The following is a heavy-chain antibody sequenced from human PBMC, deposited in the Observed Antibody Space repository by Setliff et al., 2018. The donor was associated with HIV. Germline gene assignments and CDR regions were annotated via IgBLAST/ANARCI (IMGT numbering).Heavy chain of an antibody. V-gene: IGHV4-59*08. D-gene: IGHD2-2*01. J-gene: IGHJ3*02. CDR2: IYYSGST. CDR3: ARRNQPPDLAFDI. Sequence: SETLSLTCTVSGGSTVRYYWTWIRQPPGKGLEWIGYIYYSGSTNYNPSLKSRVVISVDTSKNQFSLKLSSVTAADTAVYYCARRNQPPDLAFDIWGQGTMVTVSS. CDR1: GGSTVRYY.